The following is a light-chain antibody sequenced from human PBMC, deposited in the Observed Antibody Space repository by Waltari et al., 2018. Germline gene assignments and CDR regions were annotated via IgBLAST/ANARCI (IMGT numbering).Light chain of an antibody. CDR2: EDY. Sequence: SYVLPQTPSVSVSPGQTATISCSGDNLGDKYVSWYQQKAGQSPLQVIYEDYKRPSGIPERFSGSSSGNTATLTISGTQAVDEADYYCHVWDTNTGVFGGGTKVTVL. J-gene: IGLJ2*01. V-gene: IGLV3-1*01. CDR1: NLGDKY. CDR3: HVWDTNTGV.